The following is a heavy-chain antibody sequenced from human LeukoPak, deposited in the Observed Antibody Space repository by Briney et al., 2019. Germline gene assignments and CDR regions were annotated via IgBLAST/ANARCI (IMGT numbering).Heavy chain of an antibody. V-gene: IGHV4-34*01. CDR3: ARGRIVVVPAASSYMDV. J-gene: IGHJ6*03. Sequence: SETLSLTCAVSGGSFSGYYWSWIRQPPGKGLEWIGEINHSGSTNYNPSLKSRVTISVDTSKNQFSLKLSSVTAADTAVYYCARGRIVVVPAASSYMDVWGKGTTVTVSS. CDR1: GGSFSGYY. CDR2: INHSGST. D-gene: IGHD2-2*01.